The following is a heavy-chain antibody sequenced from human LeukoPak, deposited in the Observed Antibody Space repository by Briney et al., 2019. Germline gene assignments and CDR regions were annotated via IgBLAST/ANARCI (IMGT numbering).Heavy chain of an antibody. Sequence: GGSLRLSCSASGFTFSSYAMHWVRQAPGKGLEYVSAISSNGGSTYYADSVKGRFTISRDNSKNTLYLQMSSLRAEDTAVYYSVKGGTYSSSWYTYYYYGMDVWGKGTTVTVSS. J-gene: IGHJ6*04. V-gene: IGHV3-64D*06. CDR3: VKGGTYSSSWYTYYYYGMDV. D-gene: IGHD6-13*01. CDR2: ISSNGGST. CDR1: GFTFSSYA.